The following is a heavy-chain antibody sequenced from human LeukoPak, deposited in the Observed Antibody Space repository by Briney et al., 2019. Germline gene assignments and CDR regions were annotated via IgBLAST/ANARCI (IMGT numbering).Heavy chain of an antibody. CDR1: GFTFSSYG. D-gene: IGHD3-10*01. J-gene: IGHJ4*02. V-gene: IGHV3-30*02. CDR3: ASPYGSGSYYSEVGY. Sequence: GGSLRLSCAASGFTFSSYGMHWVRQAPGKGLEWVAFIRYDGSNKYYADSVKGRFTISRDNAKNSLYLQMNSLRAEDTAVYYCASPYGSGSYYSEVGYWGQGTLVTVSS. CDR2: IRYDGSNK.